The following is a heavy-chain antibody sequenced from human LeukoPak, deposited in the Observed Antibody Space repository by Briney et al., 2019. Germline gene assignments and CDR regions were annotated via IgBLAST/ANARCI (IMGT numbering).Heavy chain of an antibody. CDR3: ARAYDSSGDWFDP. CDR2: VIPIFGTA. Sequence: SVKVSCKASGGTFSSYAISWVRQAPGQGLEWMGRVIPIFGTANYAQKFQGRVTITADKSTSTAYMELSSLRSEDTAVYYCARAYDSSGDWFDPWGQGTLVTVSS. V-gene: IGHV1-69*06. D-gene: IGHD3-22*01. CDR1: GGTFSSYA. J-gene: IGHJ5*02.